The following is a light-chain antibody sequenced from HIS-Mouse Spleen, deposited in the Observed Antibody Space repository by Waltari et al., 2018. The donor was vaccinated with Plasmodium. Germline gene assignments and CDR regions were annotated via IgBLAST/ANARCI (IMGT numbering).Light chain of an antibody. Sequence: EIVMLPSPATLSVSPGERATLSCRASQSVSSNLAWYQQKPGQAPRLLIYGASTRATGIPARFSGSGSGTEFTLTISSLQSEDFAVYYCQQYNNWSFTFGPGTKVDI. CDR2: GAS. V-gene: IGKV3-15*01. CDR1: QSVSSN. CDR3: QQYNNWSFT. J-gene: IGKJ3*01.